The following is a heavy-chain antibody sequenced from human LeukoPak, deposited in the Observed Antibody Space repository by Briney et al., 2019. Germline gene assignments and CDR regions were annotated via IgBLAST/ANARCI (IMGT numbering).Heavy chain of an antibody. V-gene: IGHV3-49*04. J-gene: IGHJ4*02. CDR1: GFTFGDYA. D-gene: IGHD3-10*01. CDR2: IRSKAYGGTT. CDR3: TRGDGSGSF. Sequence: GGSLRLSCTASGFTFGDYAMSWVRQAPGKGLEWVGFIRSKAYGGTTEYAASVKVRFTISRDDSKSIAYLQIHSLKTEDTAVYYCTRGDGSGSFWGQGTLVTVSS.